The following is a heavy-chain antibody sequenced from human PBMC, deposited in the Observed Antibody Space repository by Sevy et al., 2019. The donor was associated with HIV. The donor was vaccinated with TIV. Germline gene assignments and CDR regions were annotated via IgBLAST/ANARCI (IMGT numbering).Heavy chain of an antibody. CDR1: GGTFSSYA. CDR3: VITMVRGVTLGVFDY. D-gene: IGHD3-10*01. CDR2: IIPIFGTA. V-gene: IGHV1-69*13. Sequence: ASVKVSCKASGGTFSSYAISWVRQAPGQGLEWMGGIIPIFGTANYAQKFQGRVTITADESTSTAYMELSSLRSEDAAVYYCVITMVRGVTLGVFDYWGQGTLVTVSS. J-gene: IGHJ4*02.